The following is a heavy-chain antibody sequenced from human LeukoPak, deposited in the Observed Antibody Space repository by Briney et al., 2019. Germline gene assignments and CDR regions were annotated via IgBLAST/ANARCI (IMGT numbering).Heavy chain of an antibody. J-gene: IGHJ4*02. CDR3: AKAYYYDSSGSHDY. V-gene: IGHV3-23*01. CDR1: GFTFSSYA. Sequence: GGSLRLSCAASGFTFSSYAVSWVRQAPGKGLEWVSAISGSGGSTYYADSVKGRFTISRDNSKNTLYLQMSSLRAEDTAVYYCAKAYYYDSSGSHDYWGQGTLVTVSS. CDR2: ISGSGGST. D-gene: IGHD3-22*01.